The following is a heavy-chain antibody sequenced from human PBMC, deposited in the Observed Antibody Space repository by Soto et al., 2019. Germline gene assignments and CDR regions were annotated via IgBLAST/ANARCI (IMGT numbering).Heavy chain of an antibody. V-gene: IGHV3-30-3*01. CDR2: ISYDGSNK. CDR3: AKDSEWLRSYYYGMDV. J-gene: IGHJ6*02. D-gene: IGHD5-12*01. CDR1: GFTFSSYA. Sequence: GGSLRLSCAASGFTFSSYAMHWVRQAPGKGLEWVAVISYDGSNKYYADSVKGRFTISRDNSKNTLYLQMNSLRAEDTAVYYCAKDSEWLRSYYYGMDVWGQGTTVTVSS.